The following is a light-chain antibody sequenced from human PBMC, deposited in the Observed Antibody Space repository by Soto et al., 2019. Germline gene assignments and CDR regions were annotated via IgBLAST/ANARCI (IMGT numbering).Light chain of an antibody. J-gene: IGKJ3*01. CDR1: QSVSSSY. CDR3: QQYGSSRGT. CDR2: GAS. V-gene: IGKV3-20*01. Sequence: EIVLTQSPGTLSLSPGERATLSCRASQSVSSSYLAWYQQKPGQAPRLLIYGASSRATGIPDRFSGSGSGTDFTLTISRLETEDFAVYYCQQYGSSRGTFGPGTKVDIK.